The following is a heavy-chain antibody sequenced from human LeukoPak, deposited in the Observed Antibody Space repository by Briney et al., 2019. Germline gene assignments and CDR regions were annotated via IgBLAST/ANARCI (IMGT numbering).Heavy chain of an antibody. V-gene: IGHV3-7*01. Sequence: GGSLRLSCAASGFTFSTYWMTWVRQAPGKGLEWVANIRQDGSVKNYVDPVKGRFTISRDNAKNSLSLQMDSLRAEDTAVYFCAGCAGNSCYFDYWGQGTLVTVSS. CDR2: IRQDGSVK. D-gene: IGHD2/OR15-2a*01. CDR3: AGCAGNSCYFDY. J-gene: IGHJ4*02. CDR1: GFTFSTYW.